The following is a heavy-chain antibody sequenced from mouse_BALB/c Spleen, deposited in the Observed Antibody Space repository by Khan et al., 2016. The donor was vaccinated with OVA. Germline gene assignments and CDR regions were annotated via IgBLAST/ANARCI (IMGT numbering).Heavy chain of an antibody. CDR1: GYTFTTYT. CDR3: AKEGDYYRYDGWFAY. J-gene: IGHJ3*01. D-gene: IGHD2-14*01. CDR2: IIPSTDYT. Sequence: QVQLQQSGAELARPGASVKMSCKASGYTFTTYTIHWVKQRPGQGLEWIGYIIPSTDYTTYNQKFKDKATLTADKSSSTAYMQLSSLTSDDSAVYYCAKEGDYYRYDGWFAYWGQGTLVTVSA. V-gene: IGHV1-4*01.